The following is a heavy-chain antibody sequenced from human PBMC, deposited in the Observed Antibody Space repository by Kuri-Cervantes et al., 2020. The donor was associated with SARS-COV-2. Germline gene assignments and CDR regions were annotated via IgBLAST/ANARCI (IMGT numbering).Heavy chain of an antibody. V-gene: IGHV2-70*11. CDR2: IDWDDYK. Sequence: TLSLTCTVSGGSISSGDYYWSWIRQPPGKALEWLARIDWDDYKYYSTSLKTRLTISKDTSKNQVVLTMTNMDPVDTATYYCARIPYSSGSGDYYYYGMAVWGQGTTVTVSS. J-gene: IGHJ6*02. CDR1: GGSISSGDYY. D-gene: IGHD6-19*01. CDR3: ARIPYSSGSGDYYYYGMAV.